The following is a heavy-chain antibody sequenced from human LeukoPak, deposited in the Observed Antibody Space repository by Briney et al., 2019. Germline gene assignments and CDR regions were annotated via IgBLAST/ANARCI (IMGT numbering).Heavy chain of an antibody. CDR2: MNPNSGNT. CDR3: ARATRYCSSTSCSVPTYYFDY. Sequence: ASVKVSCKASGYTFTSYDINWARQATGQGLEWMGWMNPNSGNTGYAQKFQGRVTMTRNTSISTAYMELSSLRSEDTAVYYCARATRYCSSTSCSVPTYYFDYWGQGTLVTVSS. V-gene: IGHV1-8*01. D-gene: IGHD2-2*01. J-gene: IGHJ4*02. CDR1: GYTFTSYD.